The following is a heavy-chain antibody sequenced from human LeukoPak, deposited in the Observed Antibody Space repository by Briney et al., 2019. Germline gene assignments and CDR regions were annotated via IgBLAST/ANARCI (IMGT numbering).Heavy chain of an antibody. CDR2: IYSGGSK. CDR1: GFTVSSNY. Sequence: GGSLRLSCAASGFTVSSNYMSWVRQAPGKGLEWVSVIYSGGSKYYADSVKGRFTISRDNSKNTLYLQMNSLRAEDTAVYYCARYKLTTVIYYYMDVWGKGTTVTVSS. D-gene: IGHD4-11*01. CDR3: ARYKLTTVIYYYMDV. V-gene: IGHV3-66*02. J-gene: IGHJ6*03.